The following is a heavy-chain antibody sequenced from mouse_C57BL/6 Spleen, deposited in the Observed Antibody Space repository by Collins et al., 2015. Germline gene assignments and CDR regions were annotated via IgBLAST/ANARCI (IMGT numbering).Heavy chain of an antibody. CDR2: IYPGDGDT. CDR3: ARLPKWDVLVY. Sequence: QVQLQQSGPELVKPGASVKISCKASGYAFSSSWMNWVKQRPGKGLEWIGRIYPGDGDTNYNGKFKGKATLTADKSSSTAYIQLSGLTSEDSAVYFCARLPKWDVLVYWGQGTTLTVSS. J-gene: IGHJ2*01. V-gene: IGHV1-82*01. D-gene: IGHD4-1*01. CDR1: GYAFSSSW.